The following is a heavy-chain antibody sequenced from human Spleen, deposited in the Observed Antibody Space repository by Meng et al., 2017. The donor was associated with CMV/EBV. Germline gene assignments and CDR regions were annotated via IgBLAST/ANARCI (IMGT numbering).Heavy chain of an antibody. J-gene: IGHJ4*02. V-gene: IGHV3-30*02. CDR3: AKGGPQWLVESYFDY. CDR1: GFTFGNYG. D-gene: IGHD6-19*01. CDR2: IRYDGSHD. Sequence: GESLKISCAASGFTFGNYGMHWVRQAPGKGLEWVTFIRYDGSHDYYADSVKGRFTISRDSSKNTLYLQMNRLRVEDTALYYCAKGGPQWLVESYFDYWGQGTLVTVSS.